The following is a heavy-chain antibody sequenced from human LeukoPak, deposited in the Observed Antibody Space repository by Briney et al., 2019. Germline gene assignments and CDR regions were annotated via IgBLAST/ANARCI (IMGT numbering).Heavy chain of an antibody. V-gene: IGHV3-30*02. D-gene: IGHD5-12*01. CDR2: IRYDGSNK. J-gene: IGHJ5*02. CDR3: ARDKIMDSGYDA. CDR1: GFTFSSYG. Sequence: GGSLRLSCAASGFTFSSYGMHWVRQAPGKGLEWVAFIRYDGSNKYYADSVKGRFTISRDNSKNTLYLQMNSLRAEDTAVYYCARDKIMDSGYDAWGQGTLVTVSS.